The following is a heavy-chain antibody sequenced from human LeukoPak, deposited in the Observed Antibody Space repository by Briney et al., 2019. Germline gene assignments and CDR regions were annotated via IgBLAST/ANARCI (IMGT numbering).Heavy chain of an antibody. V-gene: IGHV3-30*02. CDR3: AKDWVVIATTPLFDP. D-gene: IGHD2-21*01. Sequence: SGGSLRLSCAASGFTFSSYGMHWVRQAPGKGLEWVAFIRYDGSNKYYADSVKGRFTISRDNSKNTLYLQMNSLRAGDTAVYYCAKDWVVIATTPLFDPWGQGTLVTVSS. CDR1: GFTFSSYG. J-gene: IGHJ5*02. CDR2: IRYDGSNK.